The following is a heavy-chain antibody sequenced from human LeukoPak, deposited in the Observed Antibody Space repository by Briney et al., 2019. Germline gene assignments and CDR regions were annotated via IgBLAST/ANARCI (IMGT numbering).Heavy chain of an antibody. CDR1: GYTFTSYG. D-gene: IGHD6-13*01. V-gene: IGHV1-8*02. J-gene: IGHJ6*03. CDR3: AREHSSSWYWGSGWYYYYYMDV. Sequence: ASVKVSCKASGYTFTSYGISWVRQATGQGLEWMGWMNPNSGNTGYAQKFQGRVTMTRNTSISTAYMELSSLRSEDTAVYYCAREHSSSWYWGSGWYYYYYMDVWGKGTTVTVSS. CDR2: MNPNSGNT.